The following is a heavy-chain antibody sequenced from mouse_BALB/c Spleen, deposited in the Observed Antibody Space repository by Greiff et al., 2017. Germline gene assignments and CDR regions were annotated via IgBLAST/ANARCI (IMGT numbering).Heavy chain of an antibody. CDR2: ISYSGST. D-gene: IGHD2-3*01. V-gene: IGHV3-2*02. CDR3: ARGEYDGNLYYFDY. J-gene: IGHJ2*01. CDR1: GYSITSDYA. Sequence: EVQLQQSGPGLVKPSQSLSLTCTVTGYSITSDYAWNWIRQFPGNKLEWMGYISYSGSTSYNPSLKSRISITRDTSKNQFFLQLNSVTTEDTATYYCARGEYDGNLYYFDYWGQGTTLTVSS.